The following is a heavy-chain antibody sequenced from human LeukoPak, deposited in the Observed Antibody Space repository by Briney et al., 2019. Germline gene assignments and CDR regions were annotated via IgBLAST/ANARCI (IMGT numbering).Heavy chain of an antibody. Sequence: SETLSLTCAVYGGSFSGYYWSWIRQPPGKGLEWIGEINHSGSTNYNPSLKSRVTILVDTSKNQFSLKLSSVTAADTAVYYCARQQAYFFDYWGQGTLVTVSS. CDR1: GGSFSGYY. CDR3: ARQQAYFFDY. V-gene: IGHV4-34*01. J-gene: IGHJ4*02. CDR2: INHSGST.